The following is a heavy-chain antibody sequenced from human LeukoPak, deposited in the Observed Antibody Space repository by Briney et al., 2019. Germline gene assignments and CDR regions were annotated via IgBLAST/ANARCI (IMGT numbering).Heavy chain of an antibody. Sequence: ASVKVSCKASGYTFTDYYMHWVRQAPGQGLEWMGWINPNSGGTNYAQKFQGRVTMTRDTSISTAYMELSRLRSDDTAVYYCARDLSVDSSLNFDYWGQGTLVTVSS. CDR1: GYTFTDYY. J-gene: IGHJ4*02. CDR3: ARDLSVDSSLNFDY. V-gene: IGHV1-2*02. D-gene: IGHD6-13*01. CDR2: INPNSGGT.